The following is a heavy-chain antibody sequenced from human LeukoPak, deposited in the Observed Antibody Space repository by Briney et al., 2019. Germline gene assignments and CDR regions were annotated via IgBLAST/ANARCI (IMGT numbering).Heavy chain of an antibody. CDR1: GFTFSSYA. Sequence: PGGSLRLSCSASGFTFSSYAMHWVRQAPGKGLEWVAVISYDGSNKYYADSVKGRFTISRDNSKNTLYPQMNSLRAEDTAVYYCARDETYYDFWSGYRHRGTTPVYWGQGTLVTVSS. CDR2: ISYDGSNK. J-gene: IGHJ4*02. V-gene: IGHV3-30-3*01. D-gene: IGHD3-3*01. CDR3: ARDETYYDFWSGYRHRGTTPVY.